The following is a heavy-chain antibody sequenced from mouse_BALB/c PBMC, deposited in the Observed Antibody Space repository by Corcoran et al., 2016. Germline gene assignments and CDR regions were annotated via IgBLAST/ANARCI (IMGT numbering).Heavy chain of an antibody. CDR1: GFNIKDTY. Sequence: EVQLQQSGAELVKPGASVKLSCTASGFNIKDTYMHWVKQRPEQGLEWIGRIDPANGNTKYDPKFQGKATITADTSSNTAYLQLSSLTSEDTAVYYCARWRQGYAMDYWGQGTSVTVSS. V-gene: IGHV14-3*02. CDR2: IDPANGNT. D-gene: IGHD3-2*01. J-gene: IGHJ4*01. CDR3: ARWRQGYAMDY.